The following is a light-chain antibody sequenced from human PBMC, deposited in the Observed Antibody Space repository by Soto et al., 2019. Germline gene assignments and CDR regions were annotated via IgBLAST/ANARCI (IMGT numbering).Light chain of an antibody. CDR3: QQSHSSRT. CDR1: QSISTN. J-gene: IGKJ1*01. CDR2: AAS. Sequence: DIQMTHSPSSLSASMGDRVTITCRASQSISTNLNWYQQKPGKVPKLLIYAASRLQPGVPSRFSGSGSGTDFTLTISSLQPEDFATYYCQQSHSSRTFGQGTRVEIK. V-gene: IGKV1-39*01.